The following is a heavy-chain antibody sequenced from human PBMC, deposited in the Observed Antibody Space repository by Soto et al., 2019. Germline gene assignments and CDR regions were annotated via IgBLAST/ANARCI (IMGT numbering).Heavy chain of an antibody. D-gene: IGHD3-22*01. Sequence: GFTFSSYGMHWVRQAPGKGLEWVAVISYDGSNKYYADSVKGRFTISRDNYKNTLYLQMNSLRAEDTAVYYCAKFITMIVVVIGDAFDIWGQGTMVTVSS. J-gene: IGHJ3*02. CDR3: AKFITMIVVVIGDAFDI. CDR2: ISYDGSNK. V-gene: IGHV3-30*18. CDR1: GFTFSSYG.